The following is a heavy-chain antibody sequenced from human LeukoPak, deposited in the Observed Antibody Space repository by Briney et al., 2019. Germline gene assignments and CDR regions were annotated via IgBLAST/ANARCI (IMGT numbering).Heavy chain of an antibody. D-gene: IGHD4-17*01. CDR3: ARVHGDYSGVPGY. CDR1: GFTFSSYW. CDR2: IKQDGSEK. J-gene: IGHJ4*02. V-gene: IGHV3-7*01. Sequence: GGSLRLSCAASGFTFSSYWMSWVRRAPGKGLEWVANIKQDGSEKYYVDSVKGRFTISRDNAKNSLYLQMNSLRAEDTAVYYCARVHGDYSGVPGYWGQGTLVTVSS.